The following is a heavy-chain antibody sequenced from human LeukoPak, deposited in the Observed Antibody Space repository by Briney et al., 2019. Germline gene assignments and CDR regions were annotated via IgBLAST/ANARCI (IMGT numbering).Heavy chain of an antibody. CDR3: AREQRYCSGGSCYSYYFYGMDV. V-gene: IGHV3-33*01. J-gene: IGHJ6*02. Sequence: GGSLRLSCAASGFTFSSYGMHWVRQAPGKGLEWVAVIWYDGSNKYYADSVKGRFTISRDNSKNTLYLQMNSLRAEDTAVYYCAREQRYCSGGSCYSYYFYGMDVWGQGTTVTVSS. CDR2: IWYDGSNK. D-gene: IGHD2-15*01. CDR1: GFTFSSYG.